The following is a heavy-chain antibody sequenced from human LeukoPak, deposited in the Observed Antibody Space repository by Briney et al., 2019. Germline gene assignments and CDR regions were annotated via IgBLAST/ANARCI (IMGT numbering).Heavy chain of an antibody. D-gene: IGHD3-22*01. CDR3: ARAPHWYYDSSGYLDY. V-gene: IGHV1-69*13. CDR1: GGTFSSYA. J-gene: IGHJ4*02. Sequence: SVKVSCKAFGGTFSSYAISWVRQAPGQGLEWMGGIIPIFGTANYAQKFQGRVTITADESTSTAYMELSSLRSEDTAVYYCARAPHWYYDSSGYLDYWGQGTLVTVSS. CDR2: IIPIFGTA.